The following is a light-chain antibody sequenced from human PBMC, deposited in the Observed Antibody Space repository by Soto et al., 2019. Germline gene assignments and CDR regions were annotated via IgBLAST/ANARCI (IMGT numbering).Light chain of an antibody. J-gene: IGKJ1*01. CDR2: GAS. V-gene: IGKV3-20*01. CDR1: QSVSSRY. Sequence: EIVLTQSPGTLSLSPGERATLSCRASQSVSSRYLAWYQQKPGQAPKLLIYGASSRATGSPDRFSGSGSGTAFTLNISRLEPEDIAVYYCEQDGSSLTLTFGQGTKVEI. CDR3: EQDGSSLTLT.